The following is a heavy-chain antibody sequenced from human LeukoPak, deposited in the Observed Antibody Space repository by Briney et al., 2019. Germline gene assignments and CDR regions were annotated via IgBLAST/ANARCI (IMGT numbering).Heavy chain of an antibody. CDR1: GFTFSDYY. J-gene: IGHJ5*02. CDR2: ISSSSSYT. V-gene: IGHV3-11*05. CDR3: ARGTMVRGGPVDP. Sequence: GGSLRLSCAASGFTFSDYYMSWIRQAPGKGLEWVSYISSSSSYTNYADSVKGRFTISRDNAKNSLYMQMNSLRAEDTAVYYCARGTMVRGGPVDPWGQGTLVTVSS. D-gene: IGHD3-10*01.